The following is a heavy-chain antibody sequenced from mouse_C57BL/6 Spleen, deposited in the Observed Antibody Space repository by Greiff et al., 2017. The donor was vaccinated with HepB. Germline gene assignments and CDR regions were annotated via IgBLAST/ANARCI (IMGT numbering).Heavy chain of an antibody. CDR1: GFTFTDYY. Sequence: EVHLVESGGGLVQPGGSLSLSCAASGFTFTDYYMSWVRQPPGKALEWLGFIRNKANGYTTEYSASVKGRFTISRDNSQSILYLQMNALRAEDSATYYCARYMGVLAGYFDVWGTGTTVTVSS. V-gene: IGHV7-3*01. CDR3: ARYMGVLAGYFDV. D-gene: IGHD1-1*01. CDR2: IRNKANGYTT. J-gene: IGHJ1*03.